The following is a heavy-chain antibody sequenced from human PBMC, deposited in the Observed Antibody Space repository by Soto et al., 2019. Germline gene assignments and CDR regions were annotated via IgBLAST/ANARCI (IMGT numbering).Heavy chain of an antibody. J-gene: IGHJ6*02. CDR3: ARNSNYDYYYYGMDV. V-gene: IGHV5-51*01. CDR2: IYPGDSDT. Sequence: GESLKISCKGSGYSFTSYWIGWVRQMPGKGLEWMGIIYPGDSDTRYSPSFQGQVTISADKSSSTACLQWSSLKSSDTAMYYCARNSNYDYYYYGMDVWGQGTTVTVSS. CDR1: GYSFTSYW. D-gene: IGHD4-4*01.